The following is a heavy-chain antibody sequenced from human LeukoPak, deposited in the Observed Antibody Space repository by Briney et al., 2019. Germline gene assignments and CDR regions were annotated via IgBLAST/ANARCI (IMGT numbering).Heavy chain of an antibody. J-gene: IGHJ4*02. V-gene: IGHV3-23*01. CDR3: ARGIGGVPWADY. CDR1: GFTVSSNY. D-gene: IGHD3-16*01. CDR2: ISGSGGST. Sequence: PGGSLRLSCAASGFTVSSNYMSWVRQAPGKGLEWVSAISGSGGSTYYADSVKGRFTISRDNSKNTVYLQMSSLRADDTAVYFCARGIGGVPWADYWGQGTLVTVSS.